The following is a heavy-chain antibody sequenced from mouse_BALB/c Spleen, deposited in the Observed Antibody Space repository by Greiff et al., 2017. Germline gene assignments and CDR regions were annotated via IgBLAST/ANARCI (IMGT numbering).Heavy chain of an antibody. Sequence: VQLQQSGAELVRPGASVKMSCKASGYTFTSYTMHWVKQRPGQGLEWIGYINPSSGYTNYNQKFKDKATLTADKSSSTAYMQLSSLTSEDSAVYYCARDGYLGWFAYWGQGTLVTVSA. CDR3: ARDGYLGWFAY. CDR2: INPSSGYT. J-gene: IGHJ3*01. D-gene: IGHD2-3*01. V-gene: IGHV1-4*01. CDR1: GYTFTSYT.